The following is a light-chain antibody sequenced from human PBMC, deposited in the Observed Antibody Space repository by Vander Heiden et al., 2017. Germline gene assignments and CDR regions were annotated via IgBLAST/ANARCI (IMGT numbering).Light chain of an antibody. CDR2: EVS. CDR3: LQSTRVPPT. J-gene: IGKJ2*01. CDR1: KSLVYSDRNTY. V-gene: IGKV2D-30*01. Sequence: VMMTPYPLSLPATLGQSSSVTCRSSKSLVYSDRNTYLNWYQQRPGQAPSLLIYEVSNWDAGVPDRFSGSGSGTDFTLTISRVQAEDVGAYYCLQSTRVPPTFGQGTKLEIK.